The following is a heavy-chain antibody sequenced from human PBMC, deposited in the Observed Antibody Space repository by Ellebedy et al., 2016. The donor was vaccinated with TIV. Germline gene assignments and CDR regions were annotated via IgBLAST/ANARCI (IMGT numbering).Heavy chain of an antibody. J-gene: IGHJ4*02. V-gene: IGHV4-38-2*02. CDR3: VRYDSRGVGATAVDY. CDR1: GYFIINGYY. D-gene: IGHD1-26*01. CDR2: IFQTATT. Sequence: SETLSLTCTVSGYFIINGYYWGWIRPPPGKGLEWIGNIFQTATTYYNPSLRSRVSISVDASRNQFSLKLNSVTAADTAIYYRVRYDSRGVGATAVDYWGQGTLVTVSS.